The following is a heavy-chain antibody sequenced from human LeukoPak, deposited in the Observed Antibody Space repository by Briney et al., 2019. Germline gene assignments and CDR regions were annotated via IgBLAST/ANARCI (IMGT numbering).Heavy chain of an antibody. CDR2: ISSDGSST. V-gene: IGHV3-74*01. D-gene: IGHD4-17*01. CDR1: GFTFSTYW. J-gene: IGHJ4*02. Sequence: PGGSLRLPCAASGFTFSTYWMHWARQAPGKGLVWLSRISSDGSSTNYADSVKGRFTISRDNAKNTLYLQMNSLRAEDTAVYYCARDYGEGGYYFDYWGQGTLVTVSS. CDR3: ARDYGEGGYYFDY.